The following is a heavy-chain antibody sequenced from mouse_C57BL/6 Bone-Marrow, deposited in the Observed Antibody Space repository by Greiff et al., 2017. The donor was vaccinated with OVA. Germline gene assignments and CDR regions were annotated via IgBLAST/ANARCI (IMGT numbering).Heavy chain of an antibody. Sequence: VQLQESGAELARPGASVKLSCKASGYTFTSYGISWVKQRTGQGLEWIGEIYPRSGNTYYNEKFKGKATLTADKSSSTAYMELRSLTSEDSAVYFCARGGIYYLDYWGQGTTLTVSS. CDR1: GYTFTSYG. V-gene: IGHV1-81*01. J-gene: IGHJ2*01. CDR3: ARGGIYYLDY. CDR2: IYPRSGNT.